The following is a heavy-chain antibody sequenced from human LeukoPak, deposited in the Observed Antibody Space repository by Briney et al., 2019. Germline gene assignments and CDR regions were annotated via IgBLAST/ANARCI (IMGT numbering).Heavy chain of an antibody. J-gene: IGHJ2*01. Sequence: SETLSLTCTVSGGSISSYYWSWIRQPPGKGLEWIGYIYYSGSTNYNPSLKSRATISVDTSKNQFSLKLSSVTAADTAVYYCARPRNSDYGGASDWYFDLWGRGTLVTVSS. CDR2: IYYSGST. V-gene: IGHV4-59*08. CDR3: ARPRNSDYGGASDWYFDL. D-gene: IGHD4-23*01. CDR1: GGSISSYY.